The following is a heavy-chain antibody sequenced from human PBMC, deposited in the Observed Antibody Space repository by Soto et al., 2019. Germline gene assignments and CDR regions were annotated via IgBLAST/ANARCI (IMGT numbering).Heavy chain of an antibody. V-gene: IGHV1-46*01. CDR3: ARDTYMVVVTAIPRHNGFDP. D-gene: IGHD2-21*02. CDR2: INPSGGST. Sequence: ASVKVSCKASGYTFTSYYMHWVRQAPGQGLEWMGIINPSGGSTSYAQKFQGRVTMTRDTSTSTVYMELSSLRSEDTAVYYCARDTYMVVVTAIPRHNGFDPWGQGTLVTVSS. J-gene: IGHJ5*02. CDR1: GYTFTSYY.